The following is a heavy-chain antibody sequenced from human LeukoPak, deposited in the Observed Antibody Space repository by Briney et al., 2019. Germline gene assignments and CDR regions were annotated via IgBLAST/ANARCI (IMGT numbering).Heavy chain of an antibody. J-gene: IGHJ4*02. CDR1: GFTFSSHD. CDR3: AKDRSKDYYGDDFDF. Sequence: GGSLRLSCAASGFTFSSHDMHWVRQAPGKGLEWVAIISYDGGKKDYADSVKGRFTISRDNSRKTLYLQMNSLRPEDTAVYYCAKDRSKDYYGDDFDFWGQGTLVTVSS. V-gene: IGHV3-30*18. D-gene: IGHD4-17*01. CDR2: ISYDGGKK.